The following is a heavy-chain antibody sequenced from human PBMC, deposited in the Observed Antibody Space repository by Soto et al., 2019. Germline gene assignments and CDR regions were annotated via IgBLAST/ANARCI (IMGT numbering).Heavy chain of an antibody. V-gene: IGHV3-30-3*01. Sequence: QVQLVESGGGVVQPGRSLRLSCAASGFTFSSYAMHWVRQAPGKGLEWVAVISYDGSNKYYADSVKGRFTISRDNSKNTLYLQMNSLRAEDTAVYYCARAATVQLWTSPGPEDWYFDLWGRGTLVTVSS. CDR2: ISYDGSNK. CDR3: ARAATVQLWTSPGPEDWYFDL. D-gene: IGHD5-18*01. J-gene: IGHJ2*01. CDR1: GFTFSSYA.